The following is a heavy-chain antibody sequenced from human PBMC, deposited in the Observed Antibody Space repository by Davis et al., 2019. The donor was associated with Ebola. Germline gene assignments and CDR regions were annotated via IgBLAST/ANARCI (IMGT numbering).Heavy chain of an antibody. J-gene: IGHJ6*02. CDR1: GFIFSDNA. V-gene: IGHV3-23*01. Sequence: PGGSLRLSCAASGFIFSDNAMTWVRQAPGKGLEWVSGISSSGTSTYFVDSVKGRFTISRDNSKNTLYLQMDSLRVEDTAVYYCAKIPHYDVWRNYYGMDVWGQGTTVTVAS. CDR3: AKIPHYDVWRNYYGMDV. D-gene: IGHD3-3*01. CDR2: ISSSGTST.